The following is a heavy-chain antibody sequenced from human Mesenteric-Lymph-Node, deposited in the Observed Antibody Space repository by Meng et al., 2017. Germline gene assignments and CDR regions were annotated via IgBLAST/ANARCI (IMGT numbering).Heavy chain of an antibody. D-gene: IGHD4-23*01. CDR3: ARPPVNTGVDDFDI. CDR1: GFTFSSYW. V-gene: IGHV3-7*01. J-gene: IGHJ3*02. CDR2: IKQDGSAS. Sequence: GGSLRLSCAASGFTFSSYWMSWVRQAPGKGLEWVANIKQDGSASYYVDSVKGRFTISRDNAKNSLYLQMNSLRAEDTAVYYCARPPVNTGVDDFDIWGQGTMVTVSS.